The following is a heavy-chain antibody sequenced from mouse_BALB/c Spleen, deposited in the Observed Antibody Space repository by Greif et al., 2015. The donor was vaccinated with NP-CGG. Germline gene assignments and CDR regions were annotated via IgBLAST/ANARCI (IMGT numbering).Heavy chain of an antibody. D-gene: IGHD3-3*01. V-gene: IGHV5-12-1*01. J-gene: IGHJ2*01. CDR3: ARHPEGLRYFDY. CDR2: ISSGGGST. CDR1: GFAFSSYD. Sequence: DVKLVESGGGLVKPGGSLKLSCAASGFAFSSYDMSWVRQTPEKRLEWVAYISSGGGSTYYPDTVKGRFTISRDNAKNTLYLQMSSLKSEDTAMYHCARHPEGLRYFDYWGQGTALTVSS.